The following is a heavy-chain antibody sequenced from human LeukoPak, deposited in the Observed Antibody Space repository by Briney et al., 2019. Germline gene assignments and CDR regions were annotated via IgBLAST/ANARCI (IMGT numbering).Heavy chain of an antibody. D-gene: IGHD3-22*01. CDR3: YNFDSRTPFDY. J-gene: IGHJ4*02. V-gene: IGHV3-30*03. Sequence: GGSLRLSCAASGFTFSSYDLHWVRQAPGKGLEWVAVIAHDGGNKYYADSVKGRFTISRDNSKNTLYLQMNSLRAEDTAVYYCYNFDSRTPFDYWGQGALVTVSS. CDR2: IAHDGGNK. CDR1: GFTFSSYD.